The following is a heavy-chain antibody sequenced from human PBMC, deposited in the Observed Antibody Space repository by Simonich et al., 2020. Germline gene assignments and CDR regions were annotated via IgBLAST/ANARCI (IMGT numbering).Heavy chain of an antibody. CDR2: IYYRGNT. CDR1: GGSISSSSYY. V-gene: IGHV4-39*01. D-gene: IGHD6-13*01. CDR3: ARHAGFAFDI. Sequence: QLQLQESGPGLVKPSETLSLTCTVSGGSISSSSYYWGWIRQPPGKGLEWIGSIYYRGNTNYNPSLKSRVTISVDTSKNQFSLKLSSVTAADTAVYYCARHAGFAFDIWGQGTMVTVSS. J-gene: IGHJ3*02.